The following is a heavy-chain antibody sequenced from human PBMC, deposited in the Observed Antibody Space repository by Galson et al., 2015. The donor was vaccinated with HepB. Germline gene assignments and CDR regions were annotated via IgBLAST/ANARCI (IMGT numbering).Heavy chain of an antibody. J-gene: IGHJ4*02. CDR2: ISDDGKTG. D-gene: IGHD1-26*01. Sequence: SLRLSCATSGFTFTSYNMHWVRQSPVKGLEWLAIISDDGKTGFYADSVKGRFTISRDNSMNTLSLQMNSLRPEDTAVYYCARDSKWNYDYWGQGTQVTVSS. CDR1: GFTFTSYN. CDR3: ARDSKWNYDY. V-gene: IGHV3-30*16.